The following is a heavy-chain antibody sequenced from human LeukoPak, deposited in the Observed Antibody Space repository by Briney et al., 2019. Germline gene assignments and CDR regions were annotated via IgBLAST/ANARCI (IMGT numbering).Heavy chain of an antibody. CDR1: GFTFSSYW. CDR2: INQDGSAR. V-gene: IGHV3-7*01. CDR3: ARQRDGYKLGDAFDI. D-gene: IGHD5-24*01. J-gene: IGHJ3*02. Sequence: PGGSLRLSCAASGFTFSSYWMIWVRQAPGKGLEWVANINQDGSARCSVDSVKGRFTISRDNAKNSLYLQMNSLRAEDTAVYYCARQRDGYKLGDAFDIWGQGTMVTVSS.